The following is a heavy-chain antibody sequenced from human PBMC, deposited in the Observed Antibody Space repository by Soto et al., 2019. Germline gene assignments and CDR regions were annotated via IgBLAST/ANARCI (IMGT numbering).Heavy chain of an antibody. Sequence: EVQVLESGGGLAQPGRSLRLSCAVSGLSFSSYAMTWVRQSPGKGLEWVSSISRGGNSTYSADSVRGRFTISRDNSKNTLYLQMNSLRAEDTAVYYCAKDAKILDWLPTSYYFDFWGQGTLVTVSS. CDR2: ISRGGNST. J-gene: IGHJ4*02. D-gene: IGHD3-9*01. CDR3: AKDAKILDWLPTSYYFDF. CDR1: GLSFSSYA. V-gene: IGHV3-23*01.